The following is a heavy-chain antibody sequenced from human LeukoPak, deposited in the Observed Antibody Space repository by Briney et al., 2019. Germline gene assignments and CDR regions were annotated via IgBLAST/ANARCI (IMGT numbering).Heavy chain of an antibody. Sequence: SQTLSLTCAISGDTVSSKRAAWNWIRQSPLRGLEWLGRTFYRAKWNNDYAVPLKGRITIQPATSKNQFSLQLNSVTPEDTAVYYCAHLRTGTSDVFDIWGQGTTVTVSS. CDR1: GDTVSSKRAA. V-gene: IGHV6-1*01. CDR3: AHLRTGTSDVFDI. J-gene: IGHJ3*02. D-gene: IGHD2-8*02. CDR2: TFYRAKWNN.